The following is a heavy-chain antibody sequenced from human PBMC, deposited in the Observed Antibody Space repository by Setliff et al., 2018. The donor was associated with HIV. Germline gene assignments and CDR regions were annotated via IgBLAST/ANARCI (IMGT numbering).Heavy chain of an antibody. J-gene: IGHJ6*03. V-gene: IGHV4-34*01. Sequence: PSETLSLTCAVYGGSFSGYHWSWIRQPPGKGLERIGEINHSGRTNYNPSLKSRVTISVDTSKNQFSLKLRSVTAADTAMYYCARVSITYWYSIPTFYYYYMDVWGKGTKVTVSS. CDR3: ARVSITYWYSIPTFYYYYMDV. CDR2: INHSGRT. CDR1: GGSFSGYH. D-gene: IGHD2-15*01.